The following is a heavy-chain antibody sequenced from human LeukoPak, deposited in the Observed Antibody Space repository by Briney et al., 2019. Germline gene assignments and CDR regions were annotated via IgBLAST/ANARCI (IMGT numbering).Heavy chain of an antibody. D-gene: IGHD6-19*01. CDR2: ISAYNGNT. V-gene: IGHV1-18*01. CDR1: GYTFTSYG. CDR3: ARFLAVAGHYYYYGMDV. Sequence: ASVKVSCKASGYTFTSYGISWVRQAPGQGLEWMGWISAYNGNTNYVQKLQGRVTMTTYTSTSTAYMELRSLRSDDTAVYYCARFLAVAGHYYYYGMDVWGQGTTVTVSS. J-gene: IGHJ6*02.